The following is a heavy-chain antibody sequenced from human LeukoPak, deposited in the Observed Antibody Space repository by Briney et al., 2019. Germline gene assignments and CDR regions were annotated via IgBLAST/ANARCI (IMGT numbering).Heavy chain of an antibody. CDR1: GFTFSGSA. D-gene: IGHD3-10*01. V-gene: IGHV3-73*01. CDR2: IRSKANSYAT. Sequence: PGGSLRLSCAASGFTFSGSAMHWVRQASGKGLEWVGRIRSKANSYATTYAASVKGRFTISRDDSKNTAYLQMDSLKTEDMAVYYCTGNYYGSGSYADFDYWGQGTLVTVSS. J-gene: IGHJ4*02. CDR3: TGNYYGSGSYADFDY.